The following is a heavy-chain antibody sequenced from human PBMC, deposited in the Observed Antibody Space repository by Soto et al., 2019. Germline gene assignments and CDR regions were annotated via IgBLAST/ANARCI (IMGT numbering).Heavy chain of an antibody. CDR1: GFTFSSYG. CDR3: ARDLRYSNPIFGVVMTYYYGMDV. CDR2: IWYDGSNK. J-gene: IGHJ6*02. V-gene: IGHV3-33*01. D-gene: IGHD3-3*01. Sequence: GGSLRLSCAASGFTFSSYGMHWVRQAPGKGLEWVAVIWYDGSNKYYADSVKGRFTISRDNSKNTLYLQMNSLSAEDTAVYYCARDLRYSNPIFGVVMTYYYGMDVWGQGTTVTVSS.